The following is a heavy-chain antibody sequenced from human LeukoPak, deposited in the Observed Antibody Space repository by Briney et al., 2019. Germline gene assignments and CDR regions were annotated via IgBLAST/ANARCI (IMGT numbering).Heavy chain of an antibody. Sequence: SETLSLTCTVSGGSISSSSYYWGWILQPPGKGLEWIGSIYYSGSTYYNPSLKSRVTISVDTSKNQFSLKLSSVTAADTAVYYCALYYYDSSGYFPLDYWGQGTLVTVSS. CDR3: ALYYYDSSGYFPLDY. CDR1: GGSISSSSYY. D-gene: IGHD3-22*01. CDR2: IYYSGST. V-gene: IGHV4-39*01. J-gene: IGHJ4*02.